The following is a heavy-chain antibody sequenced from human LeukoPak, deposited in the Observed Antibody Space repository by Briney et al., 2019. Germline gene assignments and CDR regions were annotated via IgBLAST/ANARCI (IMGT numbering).Heavy chain of an antibody. V-gene: IGHV4-30-4*01. J-gene: IGHJ4*02. CDR3: ARDSKRELLDY. Sequence: SQTLSLTCTVSGGSISSGDYYWSWIRQPTGKGLEWIGYIYYSGSTYYNPSLKSRVTIAVDTSKDQFSLKLSAVTAADTAVYYCARDSKRELLDYWGQGTLVTVSS. D-gene: IGHD1-26*01. CDR2: IYYSGST. CDR1: GGSISSGDYY.